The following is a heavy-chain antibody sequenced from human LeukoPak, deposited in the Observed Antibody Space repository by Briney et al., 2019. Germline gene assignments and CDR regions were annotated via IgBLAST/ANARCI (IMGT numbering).Heavy chain of an antibody. Sequence: ASVKVSCKASGYTFTSYAMHWVRQAPGQRLEWMGWINAGNGNTKYSQKFQGRVTITRDTSASTAYMELSSLRSEDTAVYYCRSSSWYTGGYYFDYWGQGTLVTVSS. V-gene: IGHV1-3*01. CDR2: INAGNGNT. CDR1: GYTFTSYA. D-gene: IGHD6-13*01. J-gene: IGHJ4*02. CDR3: RSSSWYTGGYYFDY.